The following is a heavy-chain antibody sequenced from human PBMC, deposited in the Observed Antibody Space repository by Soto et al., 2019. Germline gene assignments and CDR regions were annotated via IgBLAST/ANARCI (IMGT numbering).Heavy chain of an antibody. Sequence: PGGSLRLSCAASTSGFGGSNYMTWVRQAPGKGLEWVSVIYRDGNTYYVDSVKGRFTISRDNSKNTLYLQMNSLRGEDTAVYYCARGRFGMDVWGQGTTVTVSS. J-gene: IGHJ6*02. CDR1: TSGFGGSNY. CDR2: IYRDGNT. CDR3: ARGRFGMDV. V-gene: IGHV3-53*01.